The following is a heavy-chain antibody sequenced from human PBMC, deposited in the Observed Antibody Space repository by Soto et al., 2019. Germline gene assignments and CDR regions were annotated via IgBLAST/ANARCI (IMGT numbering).Heavy chain of an antibody. J-gene: IGHJ4*02. Sequence: QVQLQESGPGLVKPSETLSLTCTVSGDSISSDYWSWIRQPPGRGLEWIGYIFYSGSTNYNPSLKSRVTMSADRSKNHFSLKLTSVTAADTAVYYCVTGGDGYRFDFWGQGTLVTVSS. CDR1: GDSISSDY. D-gene: IGHD2-21*02. CDR3: VTGGDGYRFDF. V-gene: IGHV4-59*01. CDR2: IFYSGST.